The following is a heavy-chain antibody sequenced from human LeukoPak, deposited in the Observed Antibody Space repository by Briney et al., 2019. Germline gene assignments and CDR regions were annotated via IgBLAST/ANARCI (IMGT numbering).Heavy chain of an antibody. J-gene: IGHJ2*01. CDR2: TYYSGST. V-gene: IGHV4-39*07. CDR1: GGSISSSSYY. CDR3: ARGLGCSSTSCYAYWYFDL. D-gene: IGHD2-2*01. Sequence: PSETLSLTCTVSGGSISSSSYYWGWIRQPPGKGLEWIGSTYYSGSTYYNPSLKSRVTISVDTSKNQFSLKLSSVTAADTAVYYCARGLGCSSTSCYAYWYFDLWGRGTLVTVSS.